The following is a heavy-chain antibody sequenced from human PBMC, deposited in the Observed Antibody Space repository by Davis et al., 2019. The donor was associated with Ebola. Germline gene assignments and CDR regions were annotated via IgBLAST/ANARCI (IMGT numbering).Heavy chain of an antibody. V-gene: IGHV3-23*01. CDR3: ARELTWFGELLRGAFDI. J-gene: IGHJ3*02. Sequence: GESLKISCAASGFTVSSNYMSWVRQAPGKGLEWVSAISGSGGSTYYADSVKGRFTISRDDAKNSLYLQMNSLRAEDTAVYYCARELTWFGELLRGAFDIWGQGTMVTVSS. D-gene: IGHD3-10*01. CDR2: ISGSGGST. CDR1: GFTVSSNY.